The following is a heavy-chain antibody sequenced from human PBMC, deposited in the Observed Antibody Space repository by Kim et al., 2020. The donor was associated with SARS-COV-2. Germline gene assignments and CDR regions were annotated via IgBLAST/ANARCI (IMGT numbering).Heavy chain of an antibody. D-gene: IGHD3-10*01. CDR2: ISGSGGST. CDR1: GFTFSSYA. Sequence: GGSLRLSCAASGFTFSSYAMSWVRQAPGKGLEWVSAISGSGGSTYYADSVKGRFTISRDNSKNTLYLQMNSLRAEDTAVYYCANRKATKRHSTLASGGMDVWGQGTTVTVSS. J-gene: IGHJ6*02. V-gene: IGHV3-23*01. CDR3: ANRKATKRHSTLASGGMDV.